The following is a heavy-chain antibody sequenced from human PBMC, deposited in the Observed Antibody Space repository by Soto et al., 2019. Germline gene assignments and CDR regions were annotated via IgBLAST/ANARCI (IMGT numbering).Heavy chain of an antibody. J-gene: IGHJ4*02. CDR1: GFTFSSYW. Sequence: EVQLVESGGGLVQPGGSLRLSCAASGFTFSSYWMHWVRQAQGKGLVWVSRINSDGTTTSYADSVKGRFTISRDNAKNTLFLQMNSLGAEDTAVYYCARDLTGSDTYWGQGTLVTVSS. V-gene: IGHV3-74*01. D-gene: IGHD2-15*01. CDR2: INSDGTTT. CDR3: ARDLTGSDTY.